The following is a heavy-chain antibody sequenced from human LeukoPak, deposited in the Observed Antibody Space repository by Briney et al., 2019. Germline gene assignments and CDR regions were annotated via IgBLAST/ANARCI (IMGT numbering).Heavy chain of an antibody. CDR3: ARGYSDSSGIDY. V-gene: IGHV3-30*03. CDR2: ISYDGSNK. Sequence: GGSLRLSCAASGFTFSSYGMHWVRQAPGKGLEWVAVISYDGSNKYYGDSVKGRFTISRDNSENTLYMQMNSLRAEDTAVYYCARGYSDSSGIDYWGQGTLVTVSS. D-gene: IGHD3-22*01. CDR1: GFTFSSYG. J-gene: IGHJ4*02.